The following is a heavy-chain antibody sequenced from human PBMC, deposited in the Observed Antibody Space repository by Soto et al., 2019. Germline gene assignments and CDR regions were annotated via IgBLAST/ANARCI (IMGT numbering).Heavy chain of an antibody. V-gene: IGHV3-23*01. J-gene: IGHJ6*03. CDR3: AKDGVAARPLLYYYYYYMDV. Sequence: PGGSLRLSCAASGFTFSSYAMSWVRQAPGKGLELVSAISGSGGSTYYADTVKGRFTISRDNSKNTLYLQMNSLRAEDTAVYYCAKDGVAARPLLYYYYYYMDVWGKGTTVTVSS. CDR1: GFTFSSYA. D-gene: IGHD6-6*01. CDR2: ISGSGGST.